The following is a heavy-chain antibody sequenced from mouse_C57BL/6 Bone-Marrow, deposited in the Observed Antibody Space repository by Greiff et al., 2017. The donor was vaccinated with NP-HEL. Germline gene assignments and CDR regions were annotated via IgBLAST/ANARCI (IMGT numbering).Heavy chain of an antibody. Sequence: VQLKQSGAELVKPGASVKLSCKASGYTFTSYWMHWVKQRPGQGLEWIGMIHPTSGSTNYNEKFKSKATLTVDTSSSTAYMQLSSLTSEDSAVYYCARGGGNYLFAYWGQGTLVTVSA. CDR3: ARGGGNYLFAY. J-gene: IGHJ3*01. V-gene: IGHV1-64*01. D-gene: IGHD2-1*01. CDR1: GYTFTSYW. CDR2: IHPTSGST.